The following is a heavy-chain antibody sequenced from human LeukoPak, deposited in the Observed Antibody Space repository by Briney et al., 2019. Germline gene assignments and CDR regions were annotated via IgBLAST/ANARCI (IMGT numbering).Heavy chain of an antibody. CDR1: GYSISSGYY. Sequence: SETLSLTCTVSGYSISSGYYWGWIRQPPGKGLEWIGSIYHSGRTFYNPSLKSRVTISVDTSKNQFSLKLTSVTAADTAVYYCARCDYYASGTYSRHYYYYYMDVWGKGTTVTVSS. D-gene: IGHD3-10*01. CDR2: IYHSGRT. CDR3: ARCDYYASGTYSRHYYYYYMDV. J-gene: IGHJ6*03. V-gene: IGHV4-38-2*02.